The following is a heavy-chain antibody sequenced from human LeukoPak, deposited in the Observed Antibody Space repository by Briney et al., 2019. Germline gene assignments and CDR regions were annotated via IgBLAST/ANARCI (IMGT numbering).Heavy chain of an antibody. CDR2: ISSSSSYI. J-gene: IGHJ4*02. V-gene: IGHV3-21*01. CDR1: GFTFSSYS. Sequence: GGSLRLSCAASGFTFSSYSMNWVRQAPGKGLEWVSSISSSSSYIYYADSVKGRFTISRDNAKNSLYLQMNSLRAEDTAVYYCAREPPVFRGGFGYWGQGTLVTVSS. CDR3: AREPPVFRGGFGY.